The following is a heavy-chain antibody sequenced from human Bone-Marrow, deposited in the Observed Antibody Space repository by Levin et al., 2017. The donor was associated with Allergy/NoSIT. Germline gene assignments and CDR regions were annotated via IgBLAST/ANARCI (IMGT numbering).Heavy chain of an antibody. CDR1: GFSLTTSGVG. Sequence: SGPTLVTPTQTLTLTCTFSGFSLTTSGVGVGWIRQPPGKALEWLALIYWDDSKRYSPSLKNRLSITKDTSKNQVVLTMTNVDPVDTATYYCAQHYASGSYVLWEFYFDYWGQGTLVTVSS. V-gene: IGHV2-5*02. CDR2: IYWDDSK. CDR3: AQHYASGSYVLWEFYFDY. J-gene: IGHJ4*02. D-gene: IGHD3-10*01.